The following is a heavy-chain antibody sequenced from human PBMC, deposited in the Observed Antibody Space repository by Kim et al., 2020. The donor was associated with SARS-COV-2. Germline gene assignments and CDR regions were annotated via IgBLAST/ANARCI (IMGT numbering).Heavy chain of an antibody. J-gene: IGHJ6*02. V-gene: IGHV3-30*02. CDR3: ANGGSGCPRYGMDV. D-gene: IGHD1-26*01. Sequence: ASVQGRFPISRDQYKNTLYLQMNSLRAEDPDVYYCANGGSGCPRYGMDVWGQGTTVTVSS.